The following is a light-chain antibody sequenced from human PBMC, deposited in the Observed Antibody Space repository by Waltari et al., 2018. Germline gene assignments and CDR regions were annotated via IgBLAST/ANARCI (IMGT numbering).Light chain of an antibody. CDR2: DAS. V-gene: IGKV3-11*01. CDR3: QQRRSWPLT. CDR1: QSVGTY. J-gene: IGKJ4*01. Sequence: EIVLTPSPAILSFSPGERDTLSCRASQSVGTYLAWYQQLPGQSPRLLISDASYRATGIPGRFSGSGSETDFTLTISSLQPEDFAVYYCQQRRSWPLTFGGGTRVQI.